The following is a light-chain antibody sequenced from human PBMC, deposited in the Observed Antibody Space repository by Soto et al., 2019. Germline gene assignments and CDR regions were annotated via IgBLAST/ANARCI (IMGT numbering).Light chain of an antibody. V-gene: IGLV2-14*01. Sequence: SALTQPASVSGSAGQPITISCSGTMRDVGAYNLVSWYQQHPGTAPKLIIYEVRNRPSGISSRFSGSRSGNTASLTISGLQSEDEGDYYCGSWDSSLSAYVFGTGTKVTVL. CDR3: GSWDSSLSAYV. J-gene: IGLJ1*01. CDR1: MRDVGAYNL. CDR2: EVR.